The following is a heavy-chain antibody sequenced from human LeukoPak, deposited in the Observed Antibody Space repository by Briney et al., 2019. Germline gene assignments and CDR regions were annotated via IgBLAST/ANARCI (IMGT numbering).Heavy chain of an antibody. CDR3: ARDWGRQQLALLGY. D-gene: IGHD6-13*01. Sequence: ASVRVSCKASGYTFTSYGISWVLQAPGQGLEWMGWISAYNGNTNYAQKLQGRVTMTTDTSTSTAYMELRSLRSDDTAVYYCARDWGRQQLALLGYWGQGTLVTVSS. V-gene: IGHV1-18*01. J-gene: IGHJ4*02. CDR1: GYTFTSYG. CDR2: ISAYNGNT.